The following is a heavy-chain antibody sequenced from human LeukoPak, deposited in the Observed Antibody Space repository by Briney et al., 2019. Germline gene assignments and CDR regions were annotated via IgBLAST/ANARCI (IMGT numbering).Heavy chain of an antibody. V-gene: IGHV1-2*02. CDR1: GYTFTGYY. CDR2: INPNSGGT. CDR3: ATSTGLPGFCDY. J-gene: IGHJ4*02. D-gene: IGHD3-10*01. Sequence: ASVKVSCKASGYTFTGYYMHWVRQAPGQGLEWMGWINPNSGGTNYAQKFQGRVTMTRDTSISTAYMELSRLRSDDTAVHYCATSTGLPGFCDYWGQGTLVTVSS.